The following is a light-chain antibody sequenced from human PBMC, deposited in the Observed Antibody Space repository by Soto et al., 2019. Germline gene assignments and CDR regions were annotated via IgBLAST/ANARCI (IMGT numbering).Light chain of an antibody. V-gene: IGLV2-8*01. Sequence: QSVLTQPLSASGSPGQSVTISCTGTSXDIGTYNFVSWYQQHPGKAPKLMIYEVTKWPSGVPDRFSGSKSGNTASLTISGLQGEDEADYYCSSYAGNNNYVFGTGTKVSVL. J-gene: IGLJ1*01. CDR1: SXDIGTYNF. CDR2: EVT. CDR3: SSYAGNNNYV.